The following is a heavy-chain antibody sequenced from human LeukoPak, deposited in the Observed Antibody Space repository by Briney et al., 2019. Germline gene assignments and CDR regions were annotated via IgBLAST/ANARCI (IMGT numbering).Heavy chain of an antibody. CDR2: ISKTGSNK. CDR1: GYSFSNDA. J-gene: IGHJ4*02. CDR3: ARPYDTRGYFPDY. Sequence: GGSLRLSGAASGYSFSNDAMSWVRQAPGKGLEWVSGISKTGSNKYYADSVKGRFAISRDNSKNTLYLQMNSLGAEDTAVYYCARPYDTRGYFPDYWGQGTLVTVSS. D-gene: IGHD3-22*01. V-gene: IGHV3-23*01.